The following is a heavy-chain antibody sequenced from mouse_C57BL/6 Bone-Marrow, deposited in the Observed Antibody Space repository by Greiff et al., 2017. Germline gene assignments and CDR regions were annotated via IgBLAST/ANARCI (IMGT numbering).Heavy chain of an antibody. J-gene: IGHJ4*01. V-gene: IGHV5-17*01. CDR2: ISSGSSTI. D-gene: IGHD2-5*01. CDR3: ARGNYNNYGGYAMDY. Sequence: EVMLVESGGGLVKPGGSLKLSCAASGFTFSDYGMHWVRQAPEKGLEWVAYISSGSSTIYYADTVKGRSTISRDNAKNTLFLQMTSLRSEDTAMYDCARGNYNNYGGYAMDYWGQGTSVTVSS. CDR1: GFTFSDYG.